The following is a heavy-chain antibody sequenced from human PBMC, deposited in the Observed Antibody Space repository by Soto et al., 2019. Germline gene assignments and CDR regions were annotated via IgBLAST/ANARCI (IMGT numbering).Heavy chain of an antibody. V-gene: IGHV4-39*01. CDR2: NYYSGST. CDR1: GGSISSSSYY. Sequence: SETLSLTCTVSGGSISSSSYYWGWVRQPPGKGLEWIGSNYYSGSTYYNPSLKSRVTISVDTSKNQFSLKLSSVTAADTAVYYCARRELLKENWVDYWGQGTLVTVSS. J-gene: IGHJ4*02. D-gene: IGHD1-26*01. CDR3: ARRELLKENWVDY.